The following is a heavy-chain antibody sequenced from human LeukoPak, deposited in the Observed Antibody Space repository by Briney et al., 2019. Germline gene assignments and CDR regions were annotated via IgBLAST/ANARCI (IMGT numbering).Heavy chain of an antibody. J-gene: IGHJ4*02. D-gene: IGHD3-22*01. Sequence: GGSLRLSCAASGFTFSSYGMHWVRQAPGKGLEWVAFIRYDGSNKYYADSVKGRFTISRDNSKNTLYLQMNSLRAEDTAVYYCAKEERFYDSSGYYNYYFDYWGQGTLVTVSS. V-gene: IGHV3-30*02. CDR2: IRYDGSNK. CDR3: AKEERFYDSSGYYNYYFDY. CDR1: GFTFSSYG.